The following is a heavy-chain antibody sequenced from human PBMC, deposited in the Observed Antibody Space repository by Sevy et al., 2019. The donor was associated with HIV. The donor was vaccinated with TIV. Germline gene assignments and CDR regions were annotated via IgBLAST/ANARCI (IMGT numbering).Heavy chain of an antibody. D-gene: IGHD3-3*01. CDR2: ISGSGGST. J-gene: IGHJ6*02. Sequence: GGSLRLSCAASGFTFSSYAMSWVRQAPGKGLEWVSAISGSGGSTYYAASVKGRFTISRDNSKNTLYLQMNSLRAEDTAVYYCAKGDDFWSGYSISGMDVWGQGTTVTVSS. CDR3: AKGDDFWSGYSISGMDV. CDR1: GFTFSSYA. V-gene: IGHV3-23*01.